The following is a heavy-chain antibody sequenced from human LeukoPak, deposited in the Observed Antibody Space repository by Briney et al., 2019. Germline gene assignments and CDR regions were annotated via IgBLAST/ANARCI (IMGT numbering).Heavy chain of an antibody. D-gene: IGHD3-10*01. V-gene: IGHV1-46*01. CDR2: INPSGGST. Sequence: GAPVKVSCKASGYTFTNYYIHWVRQAPGQGLEWMGIINPSGGSTSYTQKFQGRVTMTRDMSTSTVYMELSSLRSEDTAVYYCARELIGDYYYGSGGFDPWGQGTLVTVSS. CDR3: ARELIGDYYYGSGGFDP. CDR1: GYTFTNYY. J-gene: IGHJ5*02.